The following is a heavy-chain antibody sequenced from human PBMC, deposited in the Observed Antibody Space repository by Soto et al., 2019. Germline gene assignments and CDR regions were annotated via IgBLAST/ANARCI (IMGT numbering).Heavy chain of an antibody. V-gene: IGHV1-2*04. CDR3: ARAHCGGACYSGVDY. J-gene: IGHJ4*02. CDR1: GYTFTGYY. D-gene: IGHD2-21*02. Sequence: QVQLVQSGAEVKKPGASVKVSCKASGYTFTGYYMHWVRQAPGQGLEWMGWINPNSGGTNYAQKFQGLVTMTRDTSISTAYMELSRLRSDDTAVYYCARAHCGGACYSGVDYWGQGTLVTVSS. CDR2: INPNSGGT.